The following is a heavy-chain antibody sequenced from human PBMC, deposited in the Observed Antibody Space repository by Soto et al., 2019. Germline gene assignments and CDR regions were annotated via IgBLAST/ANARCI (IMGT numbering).Heavy chain of an antibody. V-gene: IGHV1-2*04. J-gene: IGHJ5*02. CDR3: ARDGAAAGGGTKWFDP. Sequence: QVQLVQSGAEVKKPGASVKVSCKASGYTFTGYYMHWVRQAPGQGLEWMGWINPNSGGTNYAQKFQGWSTMTRDTSISTAYMELSRLRSDDTAVDYCARDGAAAGGGTKWFDPWGQGTLVTVSS. CDR2: INPNSGGT. CDR1: GYTFTGYY. D-gene: IGHD6-13*01.